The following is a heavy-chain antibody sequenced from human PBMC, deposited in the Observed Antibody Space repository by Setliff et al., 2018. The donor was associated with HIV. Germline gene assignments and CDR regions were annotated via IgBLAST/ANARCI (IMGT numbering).Heavy chain of an antibody. CDR2: INPRGGST. CDR3: ASKVHCTNGVCLDAFDI. Sequence: GASVKVSCKASGYTFFSYALHWMRQAPGQGLEWMGMINPRGGSTSYAQNFQGRVTMTRDTSTSTVYMELSRLRSDDTAVYYCASKVHCTNGVCLDAFDIWGQGTMVTVSS. V-gene: IGHV1-46*01. J-gene: IGHJ3*02. D-gene: IGHD2-8*01. CDR1: GYTFFSYA.